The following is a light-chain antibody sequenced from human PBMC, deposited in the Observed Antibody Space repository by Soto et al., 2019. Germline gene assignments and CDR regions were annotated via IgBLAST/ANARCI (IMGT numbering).Light chain of an antibody. CDR2: GAS. Sequence: QSPGTLSLSPGERATLSCRASQSVSSSYLAWYQQKPGQAPRLLIYGASSRATGIPDRFSGSGSGTDFTLTISRLEPEDFAVYYRQQYGSSPLITFGQGTRL. CDR1: QSVSSSY. J-gene: IGKJ5*01. CDR3: QQYGSSPLIT. V-gene: IGKV3-20*01.